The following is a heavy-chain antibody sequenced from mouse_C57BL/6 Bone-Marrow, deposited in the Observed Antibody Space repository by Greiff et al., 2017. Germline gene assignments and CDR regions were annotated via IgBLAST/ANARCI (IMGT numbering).Heavy chain of an antibody. D-gene: IGHD3-1*01. CDR2: IYPGSGST. CDR3: ASISENY. Sequence: VQLQQPGAELVKPGASVKMSCTASGYTFTSYWITWVKQRPGQGLEWIGDIYPGSGSTKYNEKFKSKATLTVDTSSSTAYMQLSSLTAEDSAVYYGASISENYWGQGTTLTVSA. CDR1: GYTFTSYW. J-gene: IGHJ2*01. V-gene: IGHV1-55*01.